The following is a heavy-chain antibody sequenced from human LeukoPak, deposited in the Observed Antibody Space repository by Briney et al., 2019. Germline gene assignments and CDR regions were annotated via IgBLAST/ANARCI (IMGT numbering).Heavy chain of an antibody. J-gene: IGHJ4*02. CDR3: ARGTGTTYYFDY. CDR2: IYYSGST. Sequence: SETLSLTCTVSGXSISSYYWSWIRQPPGKGLEWIGYIYYSGSTNYNPSLKSRVTISVDTSKNQLSLKLSSVTAADTAVYYCARGTGTTYYFDYWGQGTLVTVSS. CDR1: GXSISSYY. D-gene: IGHD1-7*01. V-gene: IGHV4-59*01.